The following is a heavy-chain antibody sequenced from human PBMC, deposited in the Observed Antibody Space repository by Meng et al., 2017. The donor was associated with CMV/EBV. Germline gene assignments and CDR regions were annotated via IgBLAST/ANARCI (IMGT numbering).Heavy chain of an antibody. CDR1: GFTFSSYW. CDR2: IKQDGSEK. V-gene: IGHV3-7*01. D-gene: IGHD2-2*01. CDR3: VRDCSSTSCSPAFDY. Sequence: GESLKISCAASGFTFSSYWMSWVRQAPGKGLEWVANIKQDGSEKYYVDSVKGRFTISRDNAKNSLYLQMNSLRAEDTAVYYCVRDCSSTSCSPAFDYWGQGTLVTVSS. J-gene: IGHJ4*02.